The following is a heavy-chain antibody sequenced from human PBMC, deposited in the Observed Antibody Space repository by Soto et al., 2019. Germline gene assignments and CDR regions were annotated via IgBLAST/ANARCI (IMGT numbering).Heavy chain of an antibody. V-gene: IGHV4-34*01. CDR1: GGSFSGYY. D-gene: IGHD6-6*01. CDR3: ASVTLHSSSNYFDY. Sequence: SETLSLTCAVYGGSFSGYYWSWIRQPPGKGLEWIGEINHSGSTNYNPSLKSRVTISVDTSKNQFSLKLSSVTAADTAVYYCASVTLHSSSNYFDYWGQGTLVTVSS. J-gene: IGHJ4*02. CDR2: INHSGST.